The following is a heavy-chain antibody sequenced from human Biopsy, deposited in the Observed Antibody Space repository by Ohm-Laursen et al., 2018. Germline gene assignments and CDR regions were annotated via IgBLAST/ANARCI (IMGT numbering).Heavy chain of an antibody. CDR3: VRGRSMDV. CDR2: INHSGRT. CDR1: GESFNGYY. Sequence: GTLSLTCAVYGESFNGYYWSWIRQTPGKGLEWIGEINHSGRTNYNPSLKSRVTISVDTSKNQFSLKVRSVTAADTAVYYCVRGRSMDVWGQGTTVTVSS. J-gene: IGHJ6*02. V-gene: IGHV4-34*01.